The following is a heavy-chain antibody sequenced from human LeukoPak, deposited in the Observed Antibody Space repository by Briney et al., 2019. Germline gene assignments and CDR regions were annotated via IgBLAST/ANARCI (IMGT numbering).Heavy chain of an antibody. CDR2: IYTSGST. J-gene: IGHJ4*02. V-gene: IGHV4-61*02. CDR3: ARDSGSYYGPNDY. D-gene: IGHD1-26*01. CDR1: GGSIISGSYY. Sequence: SETLSLTCTVSGGSIISGSYYWSWIQQPAGKGLEWIGRIYTSGSTNYNPSLKSRVTISVDKSKNQFSLKLNSVTAADTAVYYCARDSGSYYGPNDYWGQGILVTVSS.